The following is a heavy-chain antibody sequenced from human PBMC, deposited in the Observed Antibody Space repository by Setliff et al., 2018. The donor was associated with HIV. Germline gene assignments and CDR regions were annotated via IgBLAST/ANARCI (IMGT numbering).Heavy chain of an antibody. D-gene: IGHD3-10*01. J-gene: IGHJ4*02. CDR3: ARDLAWPGYFDY. CDR2: IYHSGST. CDR1: GDSIVFDDSTRSYH. V-gene: IGHV4-39*07. Sequence: LSLTCRLSGDSIVFDDSTRSYHCSWIRQPPGKGLEWIGEIYHSGSTNYNPSLKSRVTISVDKSKNQFSLKLSSVTAADTAVYYCARDLAWPGYFDYWGQGTLVTVSS.